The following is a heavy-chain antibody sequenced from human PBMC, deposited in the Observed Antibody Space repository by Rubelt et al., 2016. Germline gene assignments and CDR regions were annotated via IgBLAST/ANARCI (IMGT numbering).Heavy chain of an antibody. J-gene: IGHJ6*02. V-gene: IGHV4-34*01. CDR2: INHSGST. Sequence: QVQLQQWGAGLLKPSETLSLTCAVYGGSFSGYYWSWIRQPPGKGLEWLGEINHSGSTNYNPSLKSRVTISVDTSNNQFALKLSSVTAADTAVYYCARGRRGSSSWLGRDYYGMDVWGQGTTVTVSS. CDR1: GGSFSGYY. CDR3: ARGRRGSSSWLGRDYYGMDV. D-gene: IGHD6-13*01.